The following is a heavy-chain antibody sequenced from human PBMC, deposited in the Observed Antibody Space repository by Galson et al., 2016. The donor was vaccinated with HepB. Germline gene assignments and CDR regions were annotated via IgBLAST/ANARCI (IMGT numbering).Heavy chain of an antibody. Sequence: PALVTPTQTLTLTCTCSGFSLNSSGVGVGWIRQPPGKALEWLGFIYWDDDKRYSPSLKTKLSITKDPSKNQVFLTITNMDPVDTATYYCFPRRYWGLFDAFAFWGQGTMFTVSS. J-gene: IGHJ3*01. D-gene: IGHD2-8*02. V-gene: IGHV2-5*02. CDR2: IYWDDDK. CDR1: GFSLNSSGVG. CDR3: FPRRYWGLFDAFAF.